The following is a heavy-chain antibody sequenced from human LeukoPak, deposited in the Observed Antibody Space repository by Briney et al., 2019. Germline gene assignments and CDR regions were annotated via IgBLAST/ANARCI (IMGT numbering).Heavy chain of an antibody. CDR1: GDSVSSNSAA. V-gene: IGHV6-1*01. J-gene: IGHJ3*02. CDR3: ARTQPDYYGSSGYYFGCAFDI. D-gene: IGHD3-22*01. Sequence: SQTLSLTCAISGDSVSSNSAAWNWIRQSPSRGLEWLGRTYYRSRWYNDYAVSVKSRITINPDTSKNQISLQLNSVTPEDTAVYYCARTQPDYYGSSGYYFGCAFDIWGQGTMVTVSS. CDR2: TYYRSRWYN.